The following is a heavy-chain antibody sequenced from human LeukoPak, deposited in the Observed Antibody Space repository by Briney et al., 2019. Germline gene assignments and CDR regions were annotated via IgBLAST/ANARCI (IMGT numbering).Heavy chain of an antibody. D-gene: IGHD3-10*01. J-gene: IGHJ4*02. CDR3: ATHTMVRGVIFDY. CDR2: INPNSGGT. Sequence: GASVKVSCKASGYTFTSYYMHWVRQAPGQGLEWMGWINPNSGGTNYAQKFQGRVTMTRDTSISTAYMELSRLRSDDTAVYYCATHTMVRGVIFDYWGQGTLVTVSS. V-gene: IGHV1-2*02. CDR1: GYTFTSYY.